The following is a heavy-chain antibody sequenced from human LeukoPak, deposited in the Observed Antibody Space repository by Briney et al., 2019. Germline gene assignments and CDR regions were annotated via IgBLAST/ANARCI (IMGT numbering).Heavy chain of an antibody. Sequence: PSETLSLTCTVSGGSLSSSSYYWGWIRQPPGKGLEWIGYIYYSGSTYYNPSLKSRVTISVDTSKNQFSLKLSSVTAADTAVYYCARDPSGSGWNDWGQGTLVTVSS. J-gene: IGHJ4*02. CDR1: GGSLSSSSYY. V-gene: IGHV4-30-4*08. D-gene: IGHD6-19*01. CDR3: ARDPSGSGWND. CDR2: IYYSGST.